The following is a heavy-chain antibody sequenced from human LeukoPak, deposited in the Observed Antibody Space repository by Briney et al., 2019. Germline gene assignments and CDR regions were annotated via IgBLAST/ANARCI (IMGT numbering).Heavy chain of an antibody. Sequence: GESLKISCKGSGYSFTSYWIGWVRQMPGKGLEWMGIIYPGDSDTRYSPSFQGQVTISADKSINTAYLQWSSLNASDTDIYYCARWTMIVVAGFDPWGQGTLVTVSS. J-gene: IGHJ5*02. CDR1: GYSFTSYW. D-gene: IGHD3-22*01. CDR3: ARWTMIVVAGFDP. V-gene: IGHV5-51*01. CDR2: IYPGDSDT.